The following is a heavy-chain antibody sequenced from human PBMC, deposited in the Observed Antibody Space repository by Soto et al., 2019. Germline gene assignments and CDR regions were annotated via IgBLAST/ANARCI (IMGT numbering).Heavy chain of an antibody. Sequence: KPSETLSLTCTVSGDSVSSGSYYWSWIRQPPGKGLEWIGYIYYSGSTNYNPSLKSRVTISVDTSKNQFSLKLSSVTAADTAVYYCAGDPRIAVTDTGGDYWGQGTLVTVSS. D-gene: IGHD6-19*01. J-gene: IGHJ4*02. CDR2: IYYSGST. CDR3: AGDPRIAVTDTGGDY. CDR1: GDSVSSGSYY. V-gene: IGHV4-61*01.